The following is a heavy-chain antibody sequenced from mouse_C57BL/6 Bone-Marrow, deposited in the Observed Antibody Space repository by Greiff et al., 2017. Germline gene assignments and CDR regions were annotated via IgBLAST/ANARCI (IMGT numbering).Heavy chain of an antibody. CDR1: GYTFTSYW. Sequence: QVQLQQPGAELVMPGASVKLSCKASGYTFTSYWMHWVKQRPGQGLEWIGEIDPSDSYTNYNQKFKGKSTLTVDKSSSTAYMQRSSLTSEDSAVYYCARLGVVGYFDVWGTGTTVTVSS. CDR2: IDPSDSYT. D-gene: IGHD1-1*01. J-gene: IGHJ1*03. CDR3: ARLGVVGYFDV. V-gene: IGHV1-69*01.